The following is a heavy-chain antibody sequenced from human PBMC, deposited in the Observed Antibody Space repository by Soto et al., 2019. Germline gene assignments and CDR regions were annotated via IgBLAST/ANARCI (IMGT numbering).Heavy chain of an antibody. V-gene: IGHV1-69*01. CDR1: GGTFSSSA. D-gene: IGHD3-3*01. CDR2: IIPIFGTA. CDR3: ARNAAAFYYDFWSGYYSPFDY. J-gene: IGHJ4*02. Sequence: QVQLVQSGAEVKKPGSSVKVSCKASGGTFSSSAISWVRQAPGQGLEWMGGIIPIFGTANYAQKFQGRVTITADESTSTAYMELSSLRSEDTAVYYCARNAAAFYYDFWSGYYSPFDYWGQGTLVTVSS.